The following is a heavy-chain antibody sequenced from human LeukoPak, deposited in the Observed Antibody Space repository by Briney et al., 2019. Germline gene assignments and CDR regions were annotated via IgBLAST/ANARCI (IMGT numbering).Heavy chain of an antibody. CDR2: INTDGTVT. V-gene: IGHV3-74*01. J-gene: IGHJ4*02. D-gene: IGHD6-19*01. CDR1: GFTFRKYW. Sequence: PGGSLRLSCAGSGFTFRKYWMLWVRQAPRKGLESVSRINTDGTVTTYADSVKGRFTVSRDNADNTMFLQMNSVRDEDTAVYYCATKQWLAPPPDSWGQGTPVTVSS. CDR3: ATKQWLAPPPDS.